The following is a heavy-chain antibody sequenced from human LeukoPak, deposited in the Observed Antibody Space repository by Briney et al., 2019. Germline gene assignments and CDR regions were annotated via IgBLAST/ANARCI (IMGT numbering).Heavy chain of an antibody. CDR1: GFTFSSYS. V-gene: IGHV3-21*01. CDR2: ISSSSYI. J-gene: IGHJ4*02. CDR3: ARVPHDSSGYPFDY. Sequence: GGSLRLSCAASGFTFSSYSMNWVRQAPGKGLEWVSSISSSSYIYYADSVKGRFTISRDNAKNSLYLQMNSLRAEDTAVYYCARVPHDSSGYPFDYWGQGTLVTVSS. D-gene: IGHD3-22*01.